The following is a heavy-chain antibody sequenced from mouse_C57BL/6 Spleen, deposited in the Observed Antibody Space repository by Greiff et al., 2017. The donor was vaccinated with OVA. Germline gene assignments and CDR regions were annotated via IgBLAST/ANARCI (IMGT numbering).Heavy chain of an antibody. CDR1: GYTFTSYW. CDR3: ARSGYYYGSRGAMDC. Sequence: QVQLQQPGAELVKPGASVKMSCKASGYTFTSYWITWVKQRPGQGLEWIGDIYPGSGSTNYNEKFKSKATLTVDTSSSTAYMQLSSLTSDNSAVYYCARSGYYYGSRGAMDCWGQGTSVTVSS. D-gene: IGHD1-1*01. J-gene: IGHJ4*01. V-gene: IGHV1-55*01. CDR2: IYPGSGST.